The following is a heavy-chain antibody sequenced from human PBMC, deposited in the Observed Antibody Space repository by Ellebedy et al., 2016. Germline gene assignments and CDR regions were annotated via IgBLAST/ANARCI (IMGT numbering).Heavy chain of an antibody. J-gene: IGHJ4*02. CDR3: AKTGTETTKRVFDY. CDR1: GGSVSSDY. CDR2: VFHTGTT. Sequence: SETLSLTCNVSGGSVSSDYWNWIRRPPGKGLEWIGYVFHTGTTNFNPSLKSRVTMSVETSKNQFSLNLSSVTAADTDVYYCAKTGTETTKRVFDYWGQGTLVTVSS. D-gene: IGHD1-7*01. V-gene: IGHV4-59*02.